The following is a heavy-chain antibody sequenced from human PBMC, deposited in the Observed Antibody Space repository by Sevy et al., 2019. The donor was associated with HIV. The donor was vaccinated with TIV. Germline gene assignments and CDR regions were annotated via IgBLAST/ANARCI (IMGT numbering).Heavy chain of an antibody. CDR3: ARDIPFLELGYYYYYMDV. V-gene: IGHV3-21*01. Sequence: GGSLRLSCAASGFTFSSYSMNWVRRAPGKGLEWVSSISSSSSYIYYADSVKGRFTISRDNAKNSLYLQMNSLRAEDTGVYYCARDIPFLELGYYYYYMDVWGKGTTVTVSS. J-gene: IGHJ6*03. D-gene: IGHD3-3*01. CDR2: ISSSSSYI. CDR1: GFTFSSYS.